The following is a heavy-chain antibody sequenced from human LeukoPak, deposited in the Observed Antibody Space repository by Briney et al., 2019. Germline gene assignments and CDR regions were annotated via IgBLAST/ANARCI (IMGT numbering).Heavy chain of an antibody. J-gene: IGHJ4*02. CDR3: ARRGIPQKIAVVGIQLDY. Sequence: GASVKVSCKASGYTFTSNYMHWVRQAPGQGLEWMGIINPSGGSIRYAQKFQGRVTVTRDTSTSTVYMDLSSLRSEDTAVYYCARRGIPQKIAVVGIQLDYWGQGTLVTVSS. CDR2: INPSGGSI. D-gene: IGHD6-13*01. V-gene: IGHV1-46*01. CDR1: GYTFTSNY.